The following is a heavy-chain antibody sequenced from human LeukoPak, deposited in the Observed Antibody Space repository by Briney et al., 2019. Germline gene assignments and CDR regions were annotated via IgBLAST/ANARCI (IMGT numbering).Heavy chain of an antibody. V-gene: IGHV1-18*01. CDR2: ISGYNGNT. D-gene: IGHD1-26*01. CDR1: GYTFTSYG. Sequence: ASVKVSCRASGYTFTSYGIRWVRPAPGQGLEGMGWISGYNGNTNYAQQLQGRVTMTTDTSTSTAYMALRSLRSDDTAVYYCARELVGATSDYWGQGTLVTVSS. CDR3: ARELVGATSDY. J-gene: IGHJ4*02.